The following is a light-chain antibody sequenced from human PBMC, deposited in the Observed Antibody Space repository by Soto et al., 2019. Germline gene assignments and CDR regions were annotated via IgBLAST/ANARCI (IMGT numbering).Light chain of an antibody. J-gene: IGKJ4*02. CDR2: KPS. Sequence: DTQMTQSPSTLSASVGDRVTITCRASQTFSSWLAWYQQKPGKAPKLLIYKPSTLPSGVPSRFSGRGSGTEFTLTISNLQRDDFATYYCQQYHSYPLPFGGGTKVEI. V-gene: IGKV1-5*03. CDR3: QQYHSYPLP. CDR1: QTFSSW.